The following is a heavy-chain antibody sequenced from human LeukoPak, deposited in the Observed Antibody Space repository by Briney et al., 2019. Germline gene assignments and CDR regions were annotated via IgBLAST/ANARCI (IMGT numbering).Heavy chain of an antibody. CDR1: GGSISANY. J-gene: IGHJ5*02. CDR2: IYSSGST. CDR3: AKRGYDILTGYPNWFDP. Sequence: SETLSLTCTVSGGSISANYWIWMRQPAGKGLEYIGRIYSSGSTNYNPSLKSRVTISVDTSKNQFSLKLSSVTAADTAVYYCAKRGYDILTGYPNWFDPWGREPWSPSPQ. V-gene: IGHV4-4*07. D-gene: IGHD3-9*01.